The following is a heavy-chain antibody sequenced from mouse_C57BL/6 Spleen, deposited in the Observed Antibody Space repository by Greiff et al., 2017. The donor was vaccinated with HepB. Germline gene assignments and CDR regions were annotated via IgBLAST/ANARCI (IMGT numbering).Heavy chain of an antibody. Sequence: QVQLKQSGAELVRPGASVTLSCKASGYTFTDYEMHWVKQTPVHGLEWIGAIDPETGGTAYNQKFKGKAILTADKSSSTAYMELRSLTSEDSAVYYCTRKGLTTVVATDFDYWGQGTTLTVSS. D-gene: IGHD1-1*01. CDR3: TRKGLTTVVATDFDY. CDR2: IDPETGGT. J-gene: IGHJ2*01. CDR1: GYTFTDYE. V-gene: IGHV1-15*01.